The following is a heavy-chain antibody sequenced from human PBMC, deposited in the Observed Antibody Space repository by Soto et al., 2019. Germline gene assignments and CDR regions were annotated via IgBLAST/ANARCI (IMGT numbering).Heavy chain of an antibody. CDR3: AKGNQRLTHWYLDL. Sequence: QVQLQESGPGLVKPSETLSLICDVYGGSIGSDNWWSWVRQPPGKGLEWIGEIHHLGTTNYTPSRKGRVTXXVXKXXNQFSLKLMSVTAADTAVYYCAKGNQRLTHWYLDLWGRGTLVTVSS. CDR1: GGSIGSDNW. V-gene: IGHV4-4*02. J-gene: IGHJ2*01. CDR2: IHHLGTT. D-gene: IGHD2-21*02.